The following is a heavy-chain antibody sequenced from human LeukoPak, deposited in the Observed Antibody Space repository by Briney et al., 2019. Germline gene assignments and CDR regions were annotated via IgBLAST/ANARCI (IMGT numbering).Heavy chain of an antibody. D-gene: IGHD1-1*01. V-gene: IGHV1-2*02. Sequence: ASVKVSCKASGYTFTVNYMHWVRQAPGQGLEWLGWMNHDTGGTNYEQKFQGRVTMTRDTSITTAYMELSRLRYDDTAVYYCASLDKGNDVVFDYWGQGTLVTVSS. J-gene: IGHJ4*02. CDR1: GYTFTVNY. CDR2: MNHDTGGT. CDR3: ASLDKGNDVVFDY.